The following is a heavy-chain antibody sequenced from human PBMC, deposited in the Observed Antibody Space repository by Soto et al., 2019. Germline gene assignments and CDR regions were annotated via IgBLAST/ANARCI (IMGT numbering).Heavy chain of an antibody. CDR2: FSATSENT. J-gene: IGHJ4*02. CDR3: AKARDQQWVRLPFDY. V-gene: IGHV3-23*01. CDR1: GFFFSSYT. Sequence: EVQLLESGGGLVQPGGSLRLSCVGSGFFFSSYTMTWVRQAPGKGLEWVSSFSATSENTYSADSVRGRFTISRDNSKNTLFLQMNSLTAEDTAMYYCAKARDQQWVRLPFDYWGQGILVIVSS. D-gene: IGHD6-19*01.